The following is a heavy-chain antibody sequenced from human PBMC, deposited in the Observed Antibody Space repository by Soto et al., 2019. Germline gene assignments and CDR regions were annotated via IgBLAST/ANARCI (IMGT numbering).Heavy chain of an antibody. J-gene: IGHJ6*02. CDR3: AILGAASSYYYYYGMDV. D-gene: IGHD2-15*01. V-gene: IGHV1-2*04. CDR1: GYTFTGYY. CDR2: INPNSGGT. Sequence: QVQLVQSGAEVKKPGASVKVSCKASGYTFTGYYMHWVRQAPGQGLEWMGWINPNSGGTNYAQKFRGWVTMTRDTSISTAYMELSRLRSDDTAVYYCAILGAASSYYYYYGMDVWGQGTTVTVSS.